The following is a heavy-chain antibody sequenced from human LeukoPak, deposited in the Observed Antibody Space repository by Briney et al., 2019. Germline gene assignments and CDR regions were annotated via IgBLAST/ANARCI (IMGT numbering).Heavy chain of an antibody. CDR1: GYTFTGYY. J-gene: IGHJ4*02. V-gene: IGHV1-2*06. CDR2: INPNSGGT. CDR3: ARAQTYYYDSSGYYYSDY. Sequence: ASVKVSCKASGYTFTGYYMHWVRQAPGQGLERMGRINPNSGGTNYAQKFQGRVTMTRDTSISTAYMELSRLRSDDTAVYYCARAQTYYYDSSGYYYSDYWGQGTLVTVSS. D-gene: IGHD3-22*01.